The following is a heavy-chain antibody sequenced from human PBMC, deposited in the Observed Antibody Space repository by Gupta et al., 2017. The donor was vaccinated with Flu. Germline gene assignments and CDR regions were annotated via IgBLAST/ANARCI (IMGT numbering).Heavy chain of an antibody. CDR3: ARGDYCSGDRCYAGDYYGLDV. D-gene: IGHD2-15*01. CDR2: IRRRMNGGTT. CDR1: GFSLGAYA. Sequence: EVQVVESGGALVQAGRSLRLSCTGSGFSLGAYAISWVRQAPGKGLEWVGFIRRRMNGGTTKYAASVKDRFISARDDSKGVVYLQMDGLKTDDTAVYFCARGDYCSGDRCYAGDYYGLDVWGHGTTVTVSS. V-gene: IGHV3-49*04. J-gene: IGHJ6*02.